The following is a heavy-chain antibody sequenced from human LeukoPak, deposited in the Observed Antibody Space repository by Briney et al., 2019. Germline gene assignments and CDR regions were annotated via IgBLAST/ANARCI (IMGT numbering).Heavy chain of an antibody. CDR2: ISSTGIYI. V-gene: IGHV3-21*01. CDR3: ARGSGWYFDY. D-gene: IGHD6-19*01. J-gene: IGHJ4*02. Sequence: PGGSLRLSCVASGLTFSGYTMNWVGQAPGKGLEWVSSISSTGIYIYYTDSVKGRFTISRDNAKNSLYLQMNSLRAEDTAVYYCARGSGWYFDYWGQGALVAVSS. CDR1: GLTFSGYT.